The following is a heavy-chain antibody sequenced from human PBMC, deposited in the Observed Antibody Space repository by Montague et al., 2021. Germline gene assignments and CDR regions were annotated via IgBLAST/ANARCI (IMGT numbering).Heavy chain of an antibody. Sequence: SLRLSCAGSGFIFSDYYLDWVRQAPGRGLEWVGCARNRRDSHTKQYAASVRCRFIISRDDSTQSLHLQMNRLKTEGTALYYCAKGYSGVYIYAVEVGARGTWAPVSS. CDR2: ARNRRDSHTK. J-gene: IGHJ3*01. D-gene: IGHD5-12*01. CDR1: GFIFSDYY. CDR3: AKGYSGVYIYAVEV. V-gene: IGHV3-72*01.